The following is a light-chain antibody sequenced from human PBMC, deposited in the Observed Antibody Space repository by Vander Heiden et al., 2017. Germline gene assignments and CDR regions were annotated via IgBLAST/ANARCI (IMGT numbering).Light chain of an antibody. J-gene: IGLJ2*01. CDR2: DDS. CDR1: NIGSKS. V-gene: IGLV3-21*02. Sequence: SYVLTQPPSGSVPPGHTARRTAGGDNIGSKSVHCYHQKAGQAPVLVVYDDSDRHSGIPERVSGFNSVNTATLTISRVEAGDEADYYCQVSDRSSDHLVFGGGTKLTVL. CDR3: QVSDRSSDHLV.